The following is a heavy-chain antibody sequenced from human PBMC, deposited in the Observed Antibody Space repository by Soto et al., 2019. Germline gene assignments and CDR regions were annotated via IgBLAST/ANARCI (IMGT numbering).Heavy chain of an antibody. V-gene: IGHV6-1*01. CDR1: GDSVSSNSAA. J-gene: IGHJ5*02. CDR2: TYYRSKWYN. D-gene: IGHD6-13*01. CDR3: ARGYGVGSSWYNWFDP. Sequence: LSLTFAISGDSVSSNSAAWNWIRQSPSRGLEWLGRTYYRSKWYNDYAVSVKSRITINPDTSKNQFSLQLNSVTPEDTAVYYCARGYGVGSSWYNWFDPWGQGTLVTVSS.